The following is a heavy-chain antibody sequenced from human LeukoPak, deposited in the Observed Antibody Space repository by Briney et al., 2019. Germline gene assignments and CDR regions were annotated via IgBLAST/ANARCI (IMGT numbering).Heavy chain of an antibody. CDR1: KFTFSTYG. V-gene: IGHV3-30*02. D-gene: IGHD3-10*02. Sequence: GGSLRLSCAASKFTFSTYGMHWVRQAPGKGLEWVAFIWFDRSNKYYADSVKGRFTISRDNSKNTLYLQMNSLRAEDTAVYYCCSGSPKGVDYWGQGTLVTVSS. CDR3: CSGSPKGVDY. J-gene: IGHJ4*02. CDR2: IWFDRSNK.